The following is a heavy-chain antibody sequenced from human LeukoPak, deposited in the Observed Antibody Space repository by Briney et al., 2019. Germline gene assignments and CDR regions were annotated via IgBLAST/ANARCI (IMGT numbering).Heavy chain of an antibody. D-gene: IGHD5-18*01. CDR2: IIPIFGTA. CDR1: GYTFTTYY. Sequence: AASVKVSCKASGYTFTTYYMHWVRQAPGQGLEWMGGIIPIFGTANYAQKFQGRVTITADESTSTAYMELSSLRSEDTAVYYCARGGYSYGGSSGLDYWGQGTLVTVSS. J-gene: IGHJ4*02. V-gene: IGHV1-69*13. CDR3: ARGGYSYGGSSGLDY.